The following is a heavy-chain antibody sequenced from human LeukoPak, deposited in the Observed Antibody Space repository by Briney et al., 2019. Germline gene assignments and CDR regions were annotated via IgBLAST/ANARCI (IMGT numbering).Heavy chain of an antibody. CDR1: GYTFTSYY. CDR3: ATVEREYFDTSGYFDF. J-gene: IGHJ4*02. V-gene: IGHV1-46*01. CDR2: INPSGGST. D-gene: IGHD3-22*01. Sequence: ASVKVSCKASGYTFTSYYMHWVRQAPGQGLEWMGIINPSGGSTSYAQKFQGRVTMTEDTATDTAYMELSSLRSEDTAVYFCATVEREYFDTSGYFDFWGQGTLVTVSS.